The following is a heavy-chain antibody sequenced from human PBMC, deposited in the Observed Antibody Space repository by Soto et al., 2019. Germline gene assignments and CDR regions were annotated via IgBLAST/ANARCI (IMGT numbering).Heavy chain of an antibody. J-gene: IGHJ4*02. CDR3: AREGRESSGWTD. V-gene: IGHV3-7*04. Sequence: EVQLVESGGGLVQPGGSLRLSCAASEFTLSNYWMSWVRQAPGKGLEWVANIKQGGSEKNYVDSVKGRFTISRDNAKNSVYLQMNSLRVEDTAVYYCAREGRESSGWTDWGQGTLVTVSS. CDR2: IKQGGSEK. CDR1: EFTLSNYW. D-gene: IGHD6-19*01.